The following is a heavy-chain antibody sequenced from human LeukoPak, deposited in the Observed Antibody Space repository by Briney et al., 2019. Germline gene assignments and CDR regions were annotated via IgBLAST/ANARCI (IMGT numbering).Heavy chain of an antibody. J-gene: IGHJ4*02. CDR1: GITLTNYG. Sequence: GGSLRLSCAVTGITLTNYGMSWVRQAPGKGLEWVAGISDSGGRTNYADSVKGRFTISRDNPKNTLYLQMNSLRAEDTAVYFCAKRGVVIRVILVGFHKEAYYFDSWGQGALVTVSS. V-gene: IGHV3-23*01. CDR3: AKRGVVIRVILVGFHKEAYYFDS. D-gene: IGHD3-22*01. CDR2: ISDSGGRT.